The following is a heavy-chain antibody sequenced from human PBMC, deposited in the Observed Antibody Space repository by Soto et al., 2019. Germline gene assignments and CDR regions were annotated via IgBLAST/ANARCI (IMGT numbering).Heavy chain of an antibody. J-gene: IGHJ4*02. CDR3: GRIHVYDDHFDY. D-gene: IGHD3-3*01. CDR2: INPGGGRT. CDR1: GYTFTSYY. V-gene: IGHV1-46*03. Sequence: QVQLVQSGAEVKKPGASVKVSCKASGYTFTSYYIHWVRQAPGQGLEWMGIINPGGGRTTYAQKLKGRVTISRDTSTSTVYMDVSRLRSEDTAVYYCGRIHVYDDHFDYWGQGTLVTVSS.